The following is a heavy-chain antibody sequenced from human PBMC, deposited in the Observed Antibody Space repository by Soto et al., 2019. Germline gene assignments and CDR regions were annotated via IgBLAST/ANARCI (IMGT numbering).Heavy chain of an antibody. V-gene: IGHV1-3*01. CDR3: VMEHDFVAAYSFAS. Sequence: ASVKVSFKASGFAFTTYAIQWVRRTPGHSLEWMGWINAGNGNTKYSQKFQDRVTITRDTSASTAYMELSSLRSEDTAVYFCVMEHDFVAAYSFASWGQRTPVTGSA. CDR2: INAGNGNT. J-gene: IGHJ4*02. CDR1: GFAFTTYA. D-gene: IGHD3-3*01.